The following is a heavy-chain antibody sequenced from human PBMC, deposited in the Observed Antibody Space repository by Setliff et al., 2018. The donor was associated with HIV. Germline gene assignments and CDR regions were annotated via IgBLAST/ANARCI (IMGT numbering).Heavy chain of an antibody. J-gene: IGHJ6*02. D-gene: IGHD1-26*01. Sequence: SETLSLTCTVSRASIGSNSYFWGWIRQPPGKGLEWIGNIYYTGNTYYNPSLQSRVTIPLDTSKNQFSLRLNSVTAADTAVYYCEAATVGETGYYGIDVWGPGTTVTVSS. CDR2: IYYTGNT. CDR3: EAATVGETGYYGIDV. V-gene: IGHV4-39*01. CDR1: RASIGSNSYF.